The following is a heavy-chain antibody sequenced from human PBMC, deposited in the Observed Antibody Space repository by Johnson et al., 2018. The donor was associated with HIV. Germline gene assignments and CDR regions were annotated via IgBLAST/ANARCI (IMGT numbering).Heavy chain of an antibody. J-gene: IGHJ3*02. V-gene: IGHV3-9*01. Sequence: VQLVESGGGLVRPGRSLRLSCAASGFTFDDYAMHWVRQAPGKGLEWVSGISWNTGYIGYADSLKGRFTISRDNAKNSLYLQMNSLRTEDTAVYYCARGTPWDAFDIWGQGTMVTVSS. CDR2: ISWNTGYI. CDR3: ARGTPWDAFDI. CDR1: GFTFDDYA.